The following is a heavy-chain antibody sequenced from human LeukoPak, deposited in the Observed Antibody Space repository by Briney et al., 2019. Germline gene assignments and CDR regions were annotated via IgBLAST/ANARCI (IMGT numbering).Heavy chain of an antibody. J-gene: IGHJ4*02. V-gene: IGHV4-31*03. CDR3: ARDRYYYDSSDY. Sequence: PSETLSLTCTVSGGSIGSTTYYWSWIRQHSGKGLEWIGYIYYSGSTYYNPSLKSRVTISVDTSKNQFSLKLSSVTAADTAVYYCARDRYYYDSSDYWGQGTLVTVSS. D-gene: IGHD3-22*01. CDR2: IYYSGST. CDR1: GGSIGSTTYY.